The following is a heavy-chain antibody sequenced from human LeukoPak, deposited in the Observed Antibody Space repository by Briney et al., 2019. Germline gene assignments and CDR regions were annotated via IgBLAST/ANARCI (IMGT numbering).Heavy chain of an antibody. V-gene: IGHV4-34*01. Sequence: PSETLSLTCAVYGGSFSGYYWSWIRQPPGKGLEWIGEINHSGSTNYNPSLKSRVTISVDTSKNQFSLKLSSVTAADTAVYYCARLVEMATITMAHFGYWGQGTLVTVSS. CDR2: INHSGST. D-gene: IGHD5-12*01. CDR3: ARLVEMATITMAHFGY. J-gene: IGHJ4*02. CDR1: GGSFSGYY.